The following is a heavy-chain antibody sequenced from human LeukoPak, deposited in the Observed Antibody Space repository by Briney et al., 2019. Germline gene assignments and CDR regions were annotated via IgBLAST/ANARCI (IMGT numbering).Heavy chain of an antibody. CDR2: IIPIFGTA. CDR1: GGTFSSYA. V-gene: IGHV1-69*06. Sequence: GASVKVSCKASGGTFSSYAISWVRQAPGQGLEWMGGIIPIFGTANYAQKFQGRVTITADKSTSTAYMELSNLRSEDTAVYYCASFRRGAVAAIGNPLGYWGQGTLVTVSS. D-gene: IGHD6-19*01. CDR3: ASFRRGAVAAIGNPLGY. J-gene: IGHJ4*02.